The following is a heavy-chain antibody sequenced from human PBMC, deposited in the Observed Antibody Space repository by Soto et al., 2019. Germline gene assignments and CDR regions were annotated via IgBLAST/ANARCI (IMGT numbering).Heavy chain of an antibody. V-gene: IGHV1-69*12. D-gene: IGHD2-2*01. CDR1: GGTFSSYA. J-gene: IGHJ6*02. Sequence: QVQLVQSGVEVKKPGSSVKVSCKASGGTFSSYAISWVRQAPGQGLEWMGGIIPIFGTANYAQKFQGRVMITADESXXTXYXXMSSLRSEDTAVYYCARAKDIVLVPAATYYYGMDVWGQGTTVTVSS. CDR3: ARAKDIVLVPAATYYYGMDV. CDR2: IIPIFGTA.